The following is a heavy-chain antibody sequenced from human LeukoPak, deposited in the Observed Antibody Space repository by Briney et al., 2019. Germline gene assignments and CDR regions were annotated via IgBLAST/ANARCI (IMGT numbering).Heavy chain of an antibody. CDR3: ARDRNIVGRLGAFDI. J-gene: IGHJ3*02. CDR2: INPNSGGT. V-gene: IGHV1-2*02. CDR1: GYTITDYY. Sequence: GASVKVSCKASGYTITDYYIHWVRQAPGQGLEWMGWINPNSGGTNYAQKFQGRVTMTSDTSISTAYMELSRLKSDDTAVYYCARDRNIVGRLGAFDIWGQGTMVTVSS. D-gene: IGHD1-26*01.